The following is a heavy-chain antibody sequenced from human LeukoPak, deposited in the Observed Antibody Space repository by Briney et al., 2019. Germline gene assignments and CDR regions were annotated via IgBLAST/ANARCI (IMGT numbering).Heavy chain of an antibody. CDR3: AKDRSIGSYYAFDS. Sequence: KSGGSLRLSCAASGFTFSSYSMNWVRQAPGKGLEWVSSISSSSSYIYYADSVKGRFTISRDNSKNTLYLQMGRLKVKDTAVYYCAKDRSIGSYYAFDSWGQGTLVTVSS. CDR1: GFTFSSYS. V-gene: IGHV3-21*04. J-gene: IGHJ4*02. D-gene: IGHD1-26*01. CDR2: ISSSSSYI.